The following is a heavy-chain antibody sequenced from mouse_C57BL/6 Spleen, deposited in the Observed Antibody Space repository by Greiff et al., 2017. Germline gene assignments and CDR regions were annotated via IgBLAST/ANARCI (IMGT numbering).Heavy chain of an antibody. CDR1: GYTFTSYW. CDR2: IYPGRGST. CDR3: ARDTTVEAWFAY. Sequence: QVQLQQPGAELVKPGASVKMSCKASGYTFTSYWITWVKQRPGQGLEWIGDIYPGRGSTNYNEKFKSKATLTVDTSSSTAYMQLSSLTSEDSAVYYCARDTTVEAWFAYWGQGTLVTVSA. V-gene: IGHV1-55*01. D-gene: IGHD1-1*01. J-gene: IGHJ3*01.